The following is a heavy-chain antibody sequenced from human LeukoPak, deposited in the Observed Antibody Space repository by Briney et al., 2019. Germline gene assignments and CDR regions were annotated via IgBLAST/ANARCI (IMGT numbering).Heavy chain of an antibody. Sequence: GGSLRLSCAAFGFTFSSYGMHWVRQAPGKGLEWLAVISYDGSAKYYADSVEGRFTVSRDNSMNTMYLQMNSLRAEDTAVYYCAKETIAVSGPNYFNYWGQGTLVTVSS. J-gene: IGHJ4*02. D-gene: IGHD6-19*01. CDR3: AKETIAVSGPNYFNY. CDR2: ISYDGSAK. CDR1: GFTFSSYG. V-gene: IGHV3-30*18.